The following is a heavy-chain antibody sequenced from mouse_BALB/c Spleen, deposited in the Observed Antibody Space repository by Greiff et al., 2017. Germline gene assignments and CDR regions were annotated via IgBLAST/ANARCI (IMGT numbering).Heavy chain of an antibody. D-gene: IGHD1-1*02. CDR2: ISSGGSYT. Sequence: EVQLVESGAGLVKPGGSLKLSCAASGFTFSSYTMSWVLQTPEKSLEWVATISSGGSYTYYPDSVKGRFTITRDTAKNTVYLQMSSLTSEDTAMYYCTRAKEGNGRGAVDYWGQGTAVTVSA. CDR1: GFTFSSYT. V-gene: IGHV5-6-4*01. CDR3: TRAKEGNGRGAVDY. J-gene: IGHJ4*01.